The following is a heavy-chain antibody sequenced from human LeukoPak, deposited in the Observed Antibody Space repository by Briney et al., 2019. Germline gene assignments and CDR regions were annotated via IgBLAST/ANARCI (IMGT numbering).Heavy chain of an antibody. D-gene: IGHD2-2*01. V-gene: IGHV4-59*01. CDR2: IYYSGST. CDR1: GGSISSYY. CDR3: ARGYCGSTSCYLDY. J-gene: IGHJ4*02. Sequence: PSETLSLTCTVSGGSISSYYWSWIRQPPGKGLEWIGYIYYSGSTNYNPSLKSRVTISVDTSKNQFSLKLSSVTAADTAVYYCARGYCGSTSCYLDYWGQGTLVTVSS.